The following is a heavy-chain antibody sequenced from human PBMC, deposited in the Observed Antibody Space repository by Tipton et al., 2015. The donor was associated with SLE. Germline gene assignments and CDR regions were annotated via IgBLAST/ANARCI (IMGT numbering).Heavy chain of an antibody. V-gene: IGHV4-34*01. CDR2: INHSGST. CDR1: GGSFSGYY. D-gene: IGHD6-19*01. Sequence: GLVKPSETLSLTCAVYGGSFSGYYWSWIRQPPGKGLEWIGEINHSGSTNYNPSLKSRVTISVDTPKNQFSLKLSSVTAADTAVYYCARGSGPKSPRRKAVAGSYIAYWGQGAVVTVSS. J-gene: IGHJ4*02. CDR3: ARGSGPKSPRRKAVAGSYIAY.